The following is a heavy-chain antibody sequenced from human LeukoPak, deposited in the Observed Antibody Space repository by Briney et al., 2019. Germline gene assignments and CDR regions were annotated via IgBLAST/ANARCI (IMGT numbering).Heavy chain of an antibody. CDR1: GGSISSSSYY. CDR3: ASSNRPYGSGSYPFDS. V-gene: IGHV4-39*01. J-gene: IGHJ4*02. CDR2: IYYSGST. Sequence: SETLSLTCTVSGGSISSSSYYWGWIRQPPGKGLEWIGSIYYSGSTYYNPSLKSRVTISVDTSKNQFSLKLSSVTVADTAVYYCASSNRPYGSGSYPFDSWGQGTLVTVSS. D-gene: IGHD3-10*01.